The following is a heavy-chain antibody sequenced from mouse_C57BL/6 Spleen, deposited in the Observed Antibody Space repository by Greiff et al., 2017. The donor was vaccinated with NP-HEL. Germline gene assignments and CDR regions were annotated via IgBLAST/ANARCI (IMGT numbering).Heavy chain of an antibody. CDR3: ARWGAVGDV. CDR1: GYAFTNYL. CDR2: INPGSGGT. V-gene: IGHV1-54*01. J-gene: IGHJ1*03. Sequence: QVQLKQSGAELVRPGTSVKVSCKASGYAFTNYLIEWVKQRPGQGLEWIGVINPGSGGTNYNEKFKGKATLTADKSSSTAYMQLSSLTSEDSAVYFCARWGAVGDVWGTGTTVTVSS. D-gene: IGHD1-1*01.